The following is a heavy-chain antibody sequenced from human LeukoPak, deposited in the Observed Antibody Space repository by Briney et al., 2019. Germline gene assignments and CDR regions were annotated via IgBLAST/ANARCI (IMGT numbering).Heavy chain of an antibody. Sequence: PGGSLRPSCAASGFTFSSYSMNWVRQAPGKGLEWVSAISGSGGSTYYADSVKGRFTISRDNSKNTLYLQMNSLRAEDTAVYYCAKLGWFGELGPDYWGQGTLVTVSS. D-gene: IGHD3-10*01. V-gene: IGHV3-23*01. J-gene: IGHJ4*02. CDR2: ISGSGGST. CDR3: AKLGWFGELGPDY. CDR1: GFTFSSYS.